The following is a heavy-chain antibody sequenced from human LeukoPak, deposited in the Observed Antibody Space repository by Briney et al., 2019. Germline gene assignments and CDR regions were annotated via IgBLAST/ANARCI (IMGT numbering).Heavy chain of an antibody. V-gene: IGHV3-23*01. J-gene: IGHJ4*02. D-gene: IGHD6-19*01. CDR1: GFTFTNYA. Sequence: GGSLRLSCAASGFTFTNYAMKWVRQPPGKGLDWVSTISGGGDSTYYAESVKGRFTISRDNSKNTVYLQMNSLRAEDTALYYCAKEGASTSGWCVADWGQGTLVTVSS. CDR2: ISGGGDST. CDR3: AKEGASTSGWCVAD.